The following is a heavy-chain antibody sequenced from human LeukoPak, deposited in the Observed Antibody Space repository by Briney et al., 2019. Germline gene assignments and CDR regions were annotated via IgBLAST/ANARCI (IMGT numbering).Heavy chain of an antibody. V-gene: IGHV4-59*10. Sequence: SETLSLTCAVYGGSFSGYYWSWIRQPAGKGLEWIGRIYTSGSTNYNPSLKSRVTMSVDTSKNQFSLKLSSVTAADTAVYYCARHSSGWYYFDYWGQGTLVTVSS. CDR1: GGSFSGYY. CDR2: IYTSGST. J-gene: IGHJ4*02. CDR3: ARHSSGWYYFDY. D-gene: IGHD6-19*01.